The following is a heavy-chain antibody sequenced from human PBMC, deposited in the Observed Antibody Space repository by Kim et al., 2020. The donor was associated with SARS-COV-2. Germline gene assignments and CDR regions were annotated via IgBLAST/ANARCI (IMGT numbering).Heavy chain of an antibody. V-gene: IGHV3-48*02. CDR1: GFTFGRYP. CDR3: ARDRGRLQNPAGDY. D-gene: IGHD3-10*01. J-gene: IGHJ4*02. CDR2: ISGGGTI. Sequence: GGSLRLSCAASGFTFGRYPMIWVRQAPGKGLEWLSSISGGGTIYYADSVKGRFTVSRDDAKNSLYLHMNSLRDEDTAVYYCARDRGRLQNPAGDYWGQGTLVTVS.